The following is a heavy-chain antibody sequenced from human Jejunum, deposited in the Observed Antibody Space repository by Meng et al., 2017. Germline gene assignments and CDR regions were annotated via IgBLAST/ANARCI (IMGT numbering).Heavy chain of an antibody. V-gene: IGHV4-61*08. CDR2: AST. J-gene: IGHJ4*02. D-gene: IGHD7-27*01. CDR3: ARDHWGSLDY. Sequence: QVRMQESGPGLVRPCGSRSLLCAVSGGSVSSSGYQWGWIRQPPGKGLEWIGYASTNYNPSLKSRVTISLDTSKNQFSLKLTSVTAADTAVYYCARDHWGSLDYWGQGILVTVSS. CDR1: GGSVSSSGYQ.